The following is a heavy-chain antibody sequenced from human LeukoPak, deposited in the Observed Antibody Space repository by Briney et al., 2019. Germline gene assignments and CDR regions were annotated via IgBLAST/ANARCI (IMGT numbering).Heavy chain of an antibody. J-gene: IGHJ6*03. CDR2: IYYSGST. CDR1: GGSISSSSYH. Sequence: PSETLSLTCTVSGGSISSSSYHWSWIRQPPGKGLEWIGYIYYSGSTNYNPSLKSRVTISVDTSKNQFSLKLSSVTAADTAVYYCARNYYDSSDDYYYYMDVWGKGTTVTVSS. D-gene: IGHD3-22*01. CDR3: ARNYYDSSDDYYYYMDV. V-gene: IGHV4-61*01.